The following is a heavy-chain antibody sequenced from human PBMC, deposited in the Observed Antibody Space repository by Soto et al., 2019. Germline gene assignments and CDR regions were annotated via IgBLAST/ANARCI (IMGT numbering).Heavy chain of an antibody. J-gene: IGHJ4*02. V-gene: IGHV3-66*01. D-gene: IGHD2-15*01. CDR3: ARGWWPHDY. CDR2: IYSGGST. CDR1: GFTVSSNY. Sequence: EVQLVESGGGLVQPGGSLRLSWAASGFTVSSNYMSGVRQAPGKGLERVSGIYSGGSTYYADSVKGRFTISRDNSKNTLYRQMNSLRAEDRAVYYCARGWWPHDYWGQGTLVTVPS.